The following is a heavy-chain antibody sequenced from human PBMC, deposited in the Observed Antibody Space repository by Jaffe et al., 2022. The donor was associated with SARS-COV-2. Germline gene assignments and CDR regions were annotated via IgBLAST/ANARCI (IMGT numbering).Heavy chain of an antibody. D-gene: IGHD3-16*01. CDR3: STNAGGGPYY. CDR2: ITSDGSIT. V-gene: IGHV3-74*01. Sequence: EVQLVESGGGLVQPGRSLRLSCAASGFTFSSYWMHWVRQAPGKGLVWVSRITSDGSITIYADSVKGRFTISRDNAKNTLYLQMNSLRAEDTAVYYCSTNAGGGPYYWGQGTLVTVSS. CDR1: GFTFSSYW. J-gene: IGHJ4*02.